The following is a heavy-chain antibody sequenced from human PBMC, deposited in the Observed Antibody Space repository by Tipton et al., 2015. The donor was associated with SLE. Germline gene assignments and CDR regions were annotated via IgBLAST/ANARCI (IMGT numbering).Heavy chain of an antibody. V-gene: IGHV3-64*01. CDR1: GFTFSAFA. J-gene: IGHJ4*02. CDR3: ARVRGVHDFGDY. Sequence: SLRLFCAASGFTFSAFAMHWVRQAPGKGLEYVSAISVDGGSTYYANSVKGRFAISRDNSKNTLYLQMGSLRADDMAVYYCARVRGVHDFGDYWGRGTLVTVSS. D-gene: IGHD4-17*01. CDR2: ISVDGGST.